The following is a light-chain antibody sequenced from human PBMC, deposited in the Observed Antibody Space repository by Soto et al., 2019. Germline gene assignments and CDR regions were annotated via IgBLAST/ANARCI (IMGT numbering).Light chain of an antibody. CDR1: SSDVGGYNY. CDR3: CSYAASNTFV. J-gene: IGLJ1*01. V-gene: IGLV2-11*01. Sequence: QSVLTQPRSVSGSPGQSVTISCTGTSSDVGGYNYVSWYQQYSGEAPKVMIYDVSKRPSGVPDRFSGSKSGNTASLTISGLQAEDEADYYCCSYAASNTFVFGTGTKVTV. CDR2: DVS.